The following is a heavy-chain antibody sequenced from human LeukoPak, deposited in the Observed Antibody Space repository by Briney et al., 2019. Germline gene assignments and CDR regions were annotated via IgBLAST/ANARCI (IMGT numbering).Heavy chain of an antibody. Sequence: ASVKVSCKASGYTFTSYDINWVRQATGQGLEWMGWMNPNSGNTGYAQKFQGRVTITRNTSISTAYMELSSLRSEDTAVYYCARGPSSYYSNAAYHYYMDVWGKGTTVTVSS. D-gene: IGHD4-11*01. CDR2: MNPNSGNT. V-gene: IGHV1-8*03. CDR1: GYTFTSYD. CDR3: ARGPSSYYSNAAYHYYMDV. J-gene: IGHJ6*03.